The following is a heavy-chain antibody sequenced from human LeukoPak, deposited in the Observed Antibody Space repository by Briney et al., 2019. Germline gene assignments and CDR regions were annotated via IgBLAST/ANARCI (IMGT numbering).Heavy chain of an antibody. D-gene: IGHD2-15*01. CDR1: GYTFTSYY. Sequence: ASVKVSCKASGYTFTSYYMHWVRQAPGQGLEWMGIINPSGGSTSYAQKLQGRVTMTRDTSTSTVYMELGSLRSEDTAVYYCARAPRSLDIVVVVAAVFDYWGQGTLVTVSS. CDR2: INPSGGST. J-gene: IGHJ4*02. V-gene: IGHV1-46*01. CDR3: ARAPRSLDIVVVVAAVFDY.